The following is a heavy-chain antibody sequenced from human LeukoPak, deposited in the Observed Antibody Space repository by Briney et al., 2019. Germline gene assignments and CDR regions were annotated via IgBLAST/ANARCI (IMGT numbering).Heavy chain of an antibody. CDR2: IYYSGST. CDR1: GGSISSGGYY. D-gene: IGHD4-17*01. Sequence: PSQTLSLTCTVSGGSISSGGYYWSWIRQHPGKGLEWIGYIYYSGSTNYNPSLKSRVTISVDTSKNQFSLKLSSVTAADTAVYYCARDRAYGDWNGDAPNNWFDPWGQGTLVTVSS. J-gene: IGHJ5*02. CDR3: ARDRAYGDWNGDAPNNWFDP. V-gene: IGHV4-61*08.